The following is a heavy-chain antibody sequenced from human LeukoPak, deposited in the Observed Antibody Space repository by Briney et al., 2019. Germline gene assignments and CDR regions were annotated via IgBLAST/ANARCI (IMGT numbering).Heavy chain of an antibody. J-gene: IGHJ6*03. Sequence: SETLSLTCAVYGGSFSGYYWSWIRQPPGKGLEWIGEINHSGSTNYNPSLKSRVTISVDTSKNQFSLKLSSVTAADTAVYYCARDGYSYGYYYYYYMDVWGKGTTVTVSS. CDR3: ARDGYSYGYYYYYYMDV. D-gene: IGHD5-18*01. V-gene: IGHV4-34*01. CDR2: INHSGST. CDR1: GGSFSGYY.